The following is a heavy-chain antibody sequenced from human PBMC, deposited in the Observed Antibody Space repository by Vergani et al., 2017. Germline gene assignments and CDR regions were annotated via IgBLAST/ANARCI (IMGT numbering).Heavy chain of an antibody. CDR1: GYSFTSYW. D-gene: IGHD6-6*01. Sequence: EVQLVQSGAEVKKPGESLRISCKGSGYSFTSYWISWVRQMPGKGLEWMGRIDPSDSYTNYSPSFQGHVTTSADKSISTAYLQWSSLKASDTAMYYCARPAGRIAARPPPSYGMDFWGQGTTVTVSS. J-gene: IGHJ6*02. CDR2: IDPSDSYT. V-gene: IGHV5-10-1*03. CDR3: ARPAGRIAARPPPSYGMDF.